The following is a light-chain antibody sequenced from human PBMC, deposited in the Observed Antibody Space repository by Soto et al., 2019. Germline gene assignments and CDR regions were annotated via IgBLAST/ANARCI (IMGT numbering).Light chain of an antibody. V-gene: IGKV1-12*01. CDR1: HGVSGW. J-gene: IGKJ3*01. CDR3: QQGKTFPFT. Sequence: QMTQSPSSVSASVGDTVTLSCQTSHGVSGWLAWYQQKPGKAPTPLIYTVSNLHSGVPSRFSGSGSGTDFSLTITNLQPEDFATYCCQQGKTFPFTFGPGTKVEVK. CDR2: TVS.